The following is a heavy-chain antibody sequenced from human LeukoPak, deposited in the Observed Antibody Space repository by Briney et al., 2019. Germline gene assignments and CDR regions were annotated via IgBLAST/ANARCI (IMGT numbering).Heavy chain of an antibody. CDR2: IYRGGTI. Sequence: PSETLSPTCSVSGGSISDYYWSWIRQPPGKGLEWIGYIYRGGTINYNPSVKSRVTMSLDTSKNQISLMLNSVTAADTAIYYCARHWLEAAKTYSYWFDPWDQGTLVTVSS. D-gene: IGHD6-13*01. CDR3: ARHWLEAAKTYSYWFDP. CDR1: GGSISDYY. J-gene: IGHJ5*02. V-gene: IGHV4-4*09.